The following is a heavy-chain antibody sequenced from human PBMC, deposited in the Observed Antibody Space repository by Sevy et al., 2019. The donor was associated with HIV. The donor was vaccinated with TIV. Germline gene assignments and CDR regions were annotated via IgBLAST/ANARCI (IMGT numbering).Heavy chain of an antibody. CDR1: GFIFSNYA. V-gene: IGHV3-33*08. CDR2: IWSDGAYQ. D-gene: IGHD3-22*01. J-gene: IGHJ4*02. Sequence: GGSLRLSCVGSGFIFSNYAIHWVRQAPGKGMEWVAIIWSDGAYQYHGDSVKGRFTISRDNSKNTLYLQMNNVRVEDTAVYYCARGGYYYDNAAYYALDSWGQGTLVTVSS. CDR3: ARGGYYYDNAAYYALDS.